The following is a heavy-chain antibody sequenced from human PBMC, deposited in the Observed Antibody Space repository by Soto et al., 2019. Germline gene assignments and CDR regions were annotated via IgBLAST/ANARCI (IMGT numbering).Heavy chain of an antibody. CDR2: VYHNGTS. Sequence: LSLTCVVSGGSIRSTNWWAWVRQTPGKGLEWIGEVYHNGTSNYNPSLKGRATISVDRSKDQVSMRLNSVIDADTAVYYCARDLDRYCSVTSCHAMDVWGQGTPVTVSS. CDR3: ARDLDRYCSVTSCHAMDV. D-gene: IGHD2-15*01. V-gene: IGHV4-4*02. J-gene: IGHJ6*02. CDR1: GGSIRSTNW.